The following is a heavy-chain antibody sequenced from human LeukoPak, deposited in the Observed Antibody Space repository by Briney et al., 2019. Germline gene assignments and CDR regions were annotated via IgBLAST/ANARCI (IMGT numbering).Heavy chain of an antibody. CDR2: ISSSGSTI. CDR1: GFTFSDYY. Sequence: GGSLRLSCAASGFTFSDYYMSWIRQAPGKGLEWVSYISSSGSTIYYADSVKGRFTISRVNAKNSLYLQMNSLRAEDTAVYYCARAPSVSSSGLYYFDYWGQGTLVTVSS. J-gene: IGHJ4*02. CDR3: ARAPSVSSSGLYYFDY. D-gene: IGHD3-22*01. V-gene: IGHV3-11*01.